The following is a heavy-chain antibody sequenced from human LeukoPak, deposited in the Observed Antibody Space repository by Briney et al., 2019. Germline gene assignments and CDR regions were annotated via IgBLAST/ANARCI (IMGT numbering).Heavy chain of an antibody. Sequence: GGSLRLSCAASGFTFSSYAMHWVRQAPGKGLEYVSAISSNGGSTYYANSVKGRFTISRDNSKNTLYLQMSSLRAEDTAVYYCAKEYYYDSTSGPTFDYWGQGTLVTVSS. CDR1: GFTFSSYA. J-gene: IGHJ4*02. D-gene: IGHD3-22*01. V-gene: IGHV3-64*01. CDR2: ISSNGGST. CDR3: AKEYYYDSTSGPTFDY.